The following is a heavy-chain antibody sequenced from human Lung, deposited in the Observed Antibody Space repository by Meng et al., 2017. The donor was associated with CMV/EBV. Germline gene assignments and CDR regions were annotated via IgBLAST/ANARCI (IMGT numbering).Heavy chain of an antibody. CDR1: GSTFTSYD. J-gene: IGHJ5*02. CDR2: MNPNSGNT. Sequence: SGSTFTSYDVTGVRPASGQGLEWLGWMNPNSGNTAYAPKFQGRLTMTRNTSINTAYMDLSSLRSEDTAIYYCTRGRGSTHKGNWFDPWGQGTLVTVSS. D-gene: IGHD3-10*01. CDR3: TRGRGSTHKGNWFDP. V-gene: IGHV1-8*01.